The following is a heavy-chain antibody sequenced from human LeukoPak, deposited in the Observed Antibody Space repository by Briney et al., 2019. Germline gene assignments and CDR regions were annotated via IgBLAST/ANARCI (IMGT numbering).Heavy chain of an antibody. V-gene: IGHV3-23*01. J-gene: IGHJ6*02. CDR2: ISSSGENA. Sequence: GGSLRLSCAASGFTFSNYAMNWVRRAPGKGLEWVSLISSSGENAYYADSVRGRFTTSRDKSKNTVSLQMNSLRGEDTAVYYCAKDVRVGGGGMDVWGQGTPVTVSS. D-gene: IGHD1-26*01. CDR3: AKDVRVGGGGMDV. CDR1: GFTFSNYA.